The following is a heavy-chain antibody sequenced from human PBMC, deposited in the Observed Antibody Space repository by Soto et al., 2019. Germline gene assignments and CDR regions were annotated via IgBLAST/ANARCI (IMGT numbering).Heavy chain of an antibody. CDR3: ARGRDDSSGYYNSWFDP. CDR1: GGTFSSYA. CDR2: IIPIFGTA. Sequence: QVQLVQSGAEVKKPGSSVKVSCKASGGTFSSYAISWVRQAPGQGLEWRGGIIPIFGTANYAQKFQGRVTITADESTSTAYMELSSLRSEDTAVYYCARGRDDSSGYYNSWFDPWGQGTLVTVSS. D-gene: IGHD3-22*01. J-gene: IGHJ5*02. V-gene: IGHV1-69*01.